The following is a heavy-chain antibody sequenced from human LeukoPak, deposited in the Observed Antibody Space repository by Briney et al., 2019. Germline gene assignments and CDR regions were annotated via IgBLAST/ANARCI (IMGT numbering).Heavy chain of an antibody. CDR2: FDPEDGET. Sequence: PPASVKVSCKVSGYTLTELSMHWVRQAPGKGLEWMGGFDPEDGETIYAQKFQGRVTMTEDTSTDTAYMELSGLRSEDTAVYYCATAGIAAAGPFFDYWGQGTLVTVSS. V-gene: IGHV1-24*01. CDR1: GYTLTELS. J-gene: IGHJ4*02. CDR3: ATAGIAAAGPFFDY. D-gene: IGHD6-13*01.